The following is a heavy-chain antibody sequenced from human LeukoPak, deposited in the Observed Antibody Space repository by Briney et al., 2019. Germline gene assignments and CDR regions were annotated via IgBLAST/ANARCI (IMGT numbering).Heavy chain of an antibody. Sequence: GGSLRLSCAASGFTFSSYSMNWVRQAPGKGLEWVSYVSSSSSTIYYADSVKGRFTISRDNAKNSLYLQMNSLRAEDTAVYYCARDSKASTFDYWGQGTLVTVSS. D-gene: IGHD2-21*01. V-gene: IGHV3-48*01. J-gene: IGHJ4*02. CDR3: ARDSKASTFDY. CDR1: GFTFSSYS. CDR2: VSSSSSTI.